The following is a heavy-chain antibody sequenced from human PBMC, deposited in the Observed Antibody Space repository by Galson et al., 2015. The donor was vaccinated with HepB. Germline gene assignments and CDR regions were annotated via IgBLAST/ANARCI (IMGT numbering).Heavy chain of an antibody. Sequence: QSGAEVKKPGESLKISCKGSGYSFTTYWIGWVRQMPGKGLEWMGIIYPSNSDTRYSPSFQDQVTISADKSISTAYLQWSSLKASETAMYYCAREGVAAAGSVKGAFDIRGQGTLVTVSS. D-gene: IGHD6-13*01. CDR3: AREGVAAAGSVKGAFDI. V-gene: IGHV5-51*01. CDR1: GYSFTTYW. J-gene: IGHJ3*02. CDR2: IYPSNSDT.